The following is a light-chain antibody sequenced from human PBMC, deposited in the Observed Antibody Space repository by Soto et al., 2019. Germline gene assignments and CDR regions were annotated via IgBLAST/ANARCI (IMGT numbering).Light chain of an antibody. V-gene: IGKV3-11*01. CDR1: QSVSSY. CDR2: DAS. J-gene: IGKJ5*01. CDR3: QQYNDRPPIT. Sequence: EIVLTQSPATLSLSPVERATLSCMASQSVSSYLAWYQQKPGQAPRLLIYDASNRATGIPARFSGSGSGTDFTLTISSLEPEDFAVYYCQQYNDRPPITFGQGTRLEIK.